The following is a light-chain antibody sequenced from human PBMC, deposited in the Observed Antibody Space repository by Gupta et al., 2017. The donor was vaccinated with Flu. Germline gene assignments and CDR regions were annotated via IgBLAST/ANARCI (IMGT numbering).Light chain of an antibody. J-gene: IGLJ3*02. CDR1: ALPKQY. CDR2: KDS. CDR3: QSADSSGTYQV. V-gene: IGLV3-25*02. Sequence: SYDLTQPPSVSVSPGQTARNTCSGDALPKQYAYWYQQKPGQAPVLVIYKDSERPSGIPERFSGSSSGTTVTLTISGVQAEDEADYYCQSADSSGTYQVFGGGTKLTVL.